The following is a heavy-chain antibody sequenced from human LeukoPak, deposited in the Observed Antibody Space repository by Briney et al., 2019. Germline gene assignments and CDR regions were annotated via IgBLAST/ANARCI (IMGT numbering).Heavy chain of an antibody. J-gene: IGHJ4*02. D-gene: IGHD1-26*01. CDR2: INPNSGGT. Sequence: ASVKVSCKASGYTFTGYYMHWVRQAPGQGLEWMGWINPNSGGTNYAQKFQGRVTMTRGTSISTAYMELSGLRSDDTAVYYCARARSGSYLYGYWGQGTLVTVSS. CDR1: GYTFTGYY. CDR3: ARARSGSYLYGY. V-gene: IGHV1-2*02.